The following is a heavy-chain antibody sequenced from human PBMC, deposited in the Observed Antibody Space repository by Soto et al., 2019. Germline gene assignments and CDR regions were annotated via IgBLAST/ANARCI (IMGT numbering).Heavy chain of an antibody. V-gene: IGHV3-23*01. Sequence: EVQLLESGGGLVQPGGSLRLSCAASGFTFNTYAMNWVHQVPGKGLEWVASISGGGGSTYYADSVKGRFTISRDTSKNTLYLQMNSLSAEDTAVYYCAKGFIVVVTAIRPDDNFDVWGQGTMVTVSS. J-gene: IGHJ3*01. D-gene: IGHD2-21*02. CDR3: AKGFIVVVTAIRPDDNFDV. CDR2: ISGGGGST. CDR1: GFTFNTYA.